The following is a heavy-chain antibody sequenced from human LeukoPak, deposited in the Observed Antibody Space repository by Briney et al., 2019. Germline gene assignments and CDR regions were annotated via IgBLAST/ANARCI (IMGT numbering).Heavy chain of an antibody. CDR1: GGTFSSYA. V-gene: IGHV1-69*13. D-gene: IGHD6-19*01. J-gene: IGHJ3*02. CDR3: ARVVAVAGKYLGFASAFDI. CDR2: IIPIFGTA. Sequence: SVKVSCKASGGTFSSYAISWVRQAPGQGLEWMGGIIPIFGTANYAQKFQGRVTITAYESTSTAYMELSSLRSEDTAVYYCARVVAVAGKYLGFASAFDIWGQGTMVTVSS.